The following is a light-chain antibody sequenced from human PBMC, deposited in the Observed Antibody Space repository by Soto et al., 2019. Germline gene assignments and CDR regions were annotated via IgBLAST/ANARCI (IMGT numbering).Light chain of an antibody. J-gene: IGLJ1*01. CDR1: GSDVGGYDY. V-gene: IGLV2-14*01. CDR3: SSYTSSSTYV. Sequence: QSALAQPASVSGSPGQSITISCTGPGSDVGGYDYVSWYQHHPGKAPKVMGYEVTNRPSGVSNRFSGSKSGNPASLTISGLLAEDEADYYCSSYTSSSTYVFGPGTKV. CDR2: EVT.